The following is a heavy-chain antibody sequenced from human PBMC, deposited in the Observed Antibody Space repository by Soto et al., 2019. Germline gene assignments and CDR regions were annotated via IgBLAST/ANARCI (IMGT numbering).Heavy chain of an antibody. J-gene: IGHJ3*02. CDR3: ARDRSRMTTVRAFGAFDI. CDR1: GGSFSGYY. V-gene: IGHV4-59*01. Sequence: PSETLSLTCAVYGGSFSGYYWSWIRQPPGKGLEWIGYIYYSGSTNYNPSLKSRVTISVDTSKNQFSLKLSSVTAADTAVYYCARDRSRMTTVRAFGAFDIWGQGTMVTVSS. D-gene: IGHD4-17*01. CDR2: IYYSGST.